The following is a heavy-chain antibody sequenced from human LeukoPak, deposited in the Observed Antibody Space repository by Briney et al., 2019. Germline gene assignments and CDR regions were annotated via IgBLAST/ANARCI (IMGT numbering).Heavy chain of an antibody. CDR3: ARGPTVAGTGFY. D-gene: IGHD6-19*01. Sequence: ASVKVSCKASGYTFTSYDINWVRQATGQGLEWMGWMNPNSGNTGYARKFQGRVTITRNTSISTAYMELSSLRSEDTAVYYCARGPTVAGTGFYWGQGTLVTVSS. CDR1: GYTFTSYD. CDR2: MNPNSGNT. V-gene: IGHV1-8*03. J-gene: IGHJ4*02.